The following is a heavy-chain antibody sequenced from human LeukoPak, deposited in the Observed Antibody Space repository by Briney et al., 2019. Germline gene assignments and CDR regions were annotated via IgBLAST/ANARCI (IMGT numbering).Heavy chain of an antibody. V-gene: IGHV3-30*04. CDR2: ISYDGSNK. J-gene: IGHJ4*01. Sequence: GRSLRLSCAASGFTFSSYAMHWVRQAPGKGLEWVAVISYDGSNKYYADSVKGRFTISRDNSKNTLYLQMNSLRAEDTAVYYWGRDYCGSTSCYNRPFDSWGQEPWSPSPQ. CDR1: GFTFSSYA. CDR3: GRDYCGSTSCYNRPFDS. D-gene: IGHD2-2*02.